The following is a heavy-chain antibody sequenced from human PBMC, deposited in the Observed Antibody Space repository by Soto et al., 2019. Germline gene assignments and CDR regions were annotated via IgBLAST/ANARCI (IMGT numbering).Heavy chain of an antibody. CDR3: AKDLGWEYCSSTSCETFFDY. J-gene: IGHJ4*02. CDR2: ISGSGGST. Sequence: PGGSLRLSCAASGFTFSSYAMSWVRQAPGKGLEWVSAISGSGGSTYYADSVKGRFTISRDNSKNTLYLQMNSLRAEDTAVYYCAKDLGWEYCSSTSCETFFDYWGQGTLVTVSS. D-gene: IGHD2-2*01. CDR1: GFTFSSYA. V-gene: IGHV3-23*01.